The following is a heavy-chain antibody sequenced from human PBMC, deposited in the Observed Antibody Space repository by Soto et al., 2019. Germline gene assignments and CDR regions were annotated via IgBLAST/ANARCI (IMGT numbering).Heavy chain of an antibody. D-gene: IGHD6-19*01. CDR3: ARARYSSGWGENWFDP. V-gene: IGHV4-59*01. CDR2: IYYSGST. J-gene: IGHJ5*02. Sequence: SESLALSCPVSGGSISSYYWSWIRQPPGKGLEWIGYIYYSGSTNYNPSLKSRVTISVDTSKNQFSLKLSSVTAADTAVYYCARARYSSGWGENWFDPWGQGTLVTVS. CDR1: GGSISSYY.